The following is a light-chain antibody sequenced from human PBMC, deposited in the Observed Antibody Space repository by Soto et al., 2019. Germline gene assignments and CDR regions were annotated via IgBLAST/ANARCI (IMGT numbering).Light chain of an antibody. CDR2: EGS. CDR3: CSYTSTRPYV. Sequence: QSALTQPASVFGSPGQSITISCTGTSSDVGRYKFVSWYQQHPGKAPKVMIYEGSKRPSGVSNRFSGSKSGNTASLTISGLQAEDEADYYCCSYTSTRPYVFGTGTKVTVL. J-gene: IGLJ1*01. V-gene: IGLV2-23*01. CDR1: SSDVGRYKF.